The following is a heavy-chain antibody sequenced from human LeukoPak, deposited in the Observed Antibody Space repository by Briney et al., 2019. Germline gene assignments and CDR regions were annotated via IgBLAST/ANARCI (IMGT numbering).Heavy chain of an antibody. CDR3: AKAIGRSDAFDI. J-gene: IGHJ3*02. V-gene: IGHV3-23*01. Sequence: GGSLRLSCAASGFTFSTYAVNWVRQAPGKGLEWVSTISGSGDSTYYADPVKGRFTISRDNSKNTLYLQMNSLRAEDTAVYYCAKAIGRSDAFDIWGQGTMVTVSS. D-gene: IGHD3-16*02. CDR1: GFTFSTYA. CDR2: ISGSGDST.